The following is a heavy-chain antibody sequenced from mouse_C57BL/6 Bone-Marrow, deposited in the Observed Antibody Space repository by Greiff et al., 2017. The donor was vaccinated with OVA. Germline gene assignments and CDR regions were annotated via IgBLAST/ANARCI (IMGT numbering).Heavy chain of an antibody. CDR1: GYTFTSYG. J-gene: IGHJ4*01. Sequence: QVQLQQSGAELARPGASVKLSCKASGYTFTSYGISWVKQRTGQGLEWIGEIYPRSGNTYYNEKFKGKATLTADKSSSTAYMEHRSLTSEDSAVYFCARGVPYAMDYWGQGTSVTVSS. V-gene: IGHV1-81*01. CDR3: ARGVPYAMDY. D-gene: IGHD5-1*01. CDR2: IYPRSGNT.